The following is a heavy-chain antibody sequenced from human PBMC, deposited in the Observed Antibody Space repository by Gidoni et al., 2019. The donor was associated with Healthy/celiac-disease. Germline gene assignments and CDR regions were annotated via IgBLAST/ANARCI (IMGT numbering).Heavy chain of an antibody. CDR1: GFTFSSYR. D-gene: IGHD3-22*01. CDR3: ARGSLGFDYYDSSDNWFDP. V-gene: IGHV3-48*02. CDR2: ISSSSSTI. J-gene: IGHJ5*02. Sequence: EVQLVESGGGLVQPGGSLRLSCAASGFTFSSYRMNWVRQAPGKGLEWVSYISSSSSTIYYADSVKGRFTISRDNAKNSLYLQMNSLRDEDTAVYYCARGSLGFDYYDSSDNWFDPWGQGTLVTVSS.